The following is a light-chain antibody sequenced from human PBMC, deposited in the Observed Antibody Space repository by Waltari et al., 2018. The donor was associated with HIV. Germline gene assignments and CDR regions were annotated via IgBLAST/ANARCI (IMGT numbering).Light chain of an antibody. CDR1: NNGSKS. CDR2: DDS. Sequence: SYVVTQPPSLSVAPGQTARTSCGGNNNGSKSVHWYQQRPGQAPVLVVHDDSDRPSGIPERFSGSNSANAATLAISRVEAGDEADYYCQVWDTTTDHSYVFGTGTKVTVL. J-gene: IGLJ1*01. CDR3: QVWDTTTDHSYV. V-gene: IGLV3-21*02.